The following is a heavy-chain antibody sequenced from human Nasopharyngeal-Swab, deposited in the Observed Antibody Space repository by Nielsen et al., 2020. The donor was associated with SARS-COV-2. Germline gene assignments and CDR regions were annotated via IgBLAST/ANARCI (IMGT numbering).Heavy chain of an antibody. J-gene: IGHJ5*02. CDR3: IRERQWFGDSS. D-gene: IGHD3-10*01. CDR1: GFTFSSYW. V-gene: IGHV3-74*01. CDR2: ISGDGSDI. Sequence: GESLKISCAVSGFTFSSYWMSWVRQAPGKGLVWVSRISGDGSDISYADSVKGRFTISRDNAKNTVYLQMNSLRAEDTAVYYCIRERQWFGDSSWGQGTLVTVSS.